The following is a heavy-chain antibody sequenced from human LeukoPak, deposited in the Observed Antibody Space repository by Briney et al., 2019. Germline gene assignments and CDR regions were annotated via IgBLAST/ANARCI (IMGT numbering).Heavy chain of an antibody. Sequence: SETLSLTCTVSGGSISSYYWSWIRQPPGKGLEWIGEINHSGSTNYNPSLKSRVTISVDTSKNQFSLKLSSVTAADTAVYYCVRAAAGPFDYWGQGTLVTVSS. CDR2: INHSGST. D-gene: IGHD6-13*01. V-gene: IGHV4-34*01. CDR1: GGSISSYY. CDR3: VRAAAGPFDY. J-gene: IGHJ4*02.